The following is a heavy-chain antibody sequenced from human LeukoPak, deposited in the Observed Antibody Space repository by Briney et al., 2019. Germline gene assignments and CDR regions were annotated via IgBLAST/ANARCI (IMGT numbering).Heavy chain of an antibody. CDR1: GYTFTSYG. J-gene: IGHJ6*03. V-gene: IGHV1-2*02. CDR3: AREGSGYDYYYYYMDV. CDR2: INPNSGGT. Sequence: ASVKVSCKASGYTFTSYGISWVRQAPGQGLEWMGWINPNSGGTNYAQKFQGRVTMTRDTSISTAYMELSRLRSDDTAVYYCAREGSGYDYYYYYMDVWGKGTTVTVSS. D-gene: IGHD5-12*01.